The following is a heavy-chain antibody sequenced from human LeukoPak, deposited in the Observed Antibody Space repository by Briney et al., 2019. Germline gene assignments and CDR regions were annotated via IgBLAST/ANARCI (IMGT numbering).Heavy chain of an antibody. CDR1: GFTVSSNY. CDR3: ARELQLYSSSWYFDY. J-gene: IGHJ4*02. D-gene: IGHD6-13*01. Sequence: GGSLRLSCAASGFTVSSNYMSWVRQAPGKGLEWVSVIYSGGSTYYADSVKGRFTISRDNSKNSLYLQMNSLRAEDTAVYYCARELQLYSSSWYFDYWGQGTLVTVSS. CDR2: IYSGGST. V-gene: IGHV3-53*01.